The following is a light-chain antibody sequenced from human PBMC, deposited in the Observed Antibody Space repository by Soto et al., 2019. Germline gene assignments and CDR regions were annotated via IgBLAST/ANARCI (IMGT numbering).Light chain of an antibody. CDR3: QQYYGTAWT. J-gene: IGKJ1*01. CDR2: WAS. CDR1: QSVFYSSNNKNY. V-gene: IGKV4-1*01. Sequence: DIVMTQSPDSLAVSLGERATINCKSSQSVFYSSNNKNYLAWYQQKPGQPPKLLIYWASTRESGVPDRFSGSGSGTDFTLTISSLQAAAVEVYCCQQYYGTAWTFGQGTTVAFK.